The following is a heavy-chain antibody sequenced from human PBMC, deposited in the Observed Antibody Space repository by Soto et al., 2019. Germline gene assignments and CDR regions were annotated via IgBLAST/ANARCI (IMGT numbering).Heavy chain of an antibody. CDR3: ARSGPTPYSSLLYSPLDY. D-gene: IGHD6-13*01. CDR2: ISYDGSNK. V-gene: IGHV3-30-3*01. CDR1: GFTFSSYP. Sequence: QVQLVESGGGVVQPGRSLRLSCAASGFTFSSYPMHWVRQAPGKGLEWVAVISYDGSNKYYADSVKGRFTISRDNSKNTLYLQMNSLRAEGTAVYYCARSGPTPYSSLLYSPLDYWGQGTLVTVSS. J-gene: IGHJ4*02.